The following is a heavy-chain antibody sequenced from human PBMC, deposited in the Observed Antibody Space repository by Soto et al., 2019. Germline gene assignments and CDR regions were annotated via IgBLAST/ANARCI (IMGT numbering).Heavy chain of an antibody. CDR2: IIPLFGTA. D-gene: IGHD3-10*01. CDR1: GYSFTGYY. Sequence: QVQLVQSGAEVKKPGASVKVSCKASGYSFTGYYMHWVRQAPGQGLEWVGGIIPLFGTASYAQKFQGRVTITADESTSTVYMELSSLRSDDTAVYFCATELGENPASPFDAWGQGTLVTVSS. V-gene: IGHV1-69*01. J-gene: IGHJ4*02. CDR3: ATELGENPASPFDA.